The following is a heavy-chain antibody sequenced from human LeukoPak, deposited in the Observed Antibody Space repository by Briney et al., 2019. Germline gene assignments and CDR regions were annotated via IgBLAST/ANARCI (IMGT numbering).Heavy chain of an antibody. CDR3: ATLSRLLGAFDI. Sequence: GASVKVSCKVSGYTLTELSMHWVRQAPGKGLEWMGGFDPEDGETIYAQKFQGRVTMTEDTSTDTAYMELSSLRSEDTAVYYCATLSRLLGAFDIWGQGTMVTVSS. D-gene: IGHD6-25*01. CDR2: FDPEDGET. J-gene: IGHJ3*02. V-gene: IGHV1-24*01. CDR1: GYTLTELS.